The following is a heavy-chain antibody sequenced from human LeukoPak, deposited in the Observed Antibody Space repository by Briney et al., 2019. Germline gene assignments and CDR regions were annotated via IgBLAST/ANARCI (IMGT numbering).Heavy chain of an antibody. Sequence: SETLSLTCTVSGYSMKSGYYWGWIRQSPGQGLEWMGSMFHSGSTYDNASLKSRVSISVDTSNNQFSLKLSSVTAADTAVYYCARDINGFSPFDYWGQGTLSPSPQ. CDR2: MFHSGST. CDR1: GYSMKSGYY. J-gene: IGHJ4*02. V-gene: IGHV4-38-2*02. CDR3: ARDINGFSPFDY.